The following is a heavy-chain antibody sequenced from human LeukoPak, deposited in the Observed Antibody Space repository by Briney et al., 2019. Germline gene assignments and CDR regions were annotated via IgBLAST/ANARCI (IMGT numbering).Heavy chain of an antibody. CDR1: GFTFSSYW. V-gene: IGHV3-74*01. CDR2: INIDGSST. Sequence: PGGSLRLSCAASGFTFSSYWMHWVRQAPGKGLVWVSRINIDGSSTTYADPVEGRFTISRDNAKSTLFLQMNSLRTQDTAVYYCARASDQQLVSPRYWGQGTLVTVSS. D-gene: IGHD6-13*01. J-gene: IGHJ4*02. CDR3: ARASDQQLVSPRY.